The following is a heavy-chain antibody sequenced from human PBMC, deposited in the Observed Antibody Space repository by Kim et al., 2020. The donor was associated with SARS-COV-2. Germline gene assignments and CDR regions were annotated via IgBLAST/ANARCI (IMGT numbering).Heavy chain of an antibody. CDR2: ITGSGDNI. D-gene: IGHD5-12*01. V-gene: IGHV3-23*01. Sequence: GGSLRPSCVGSGFPFSSYAMTWVRQAPGKGLEWVSTITGSGDNIHYADSVKGRFAFSRDNSRNIVYLQMNSLRVEDTAVYYCARGRGVATPRVDFWGRGTLVTVSS. J-gene: IGHJ4*01. CDR1: GFPFSSYA. CDR3: ARGRGVATPRVDF.